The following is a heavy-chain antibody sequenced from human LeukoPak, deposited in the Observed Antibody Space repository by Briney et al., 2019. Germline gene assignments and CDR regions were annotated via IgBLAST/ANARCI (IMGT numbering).Heavy chain of an antibody. CDR3: ARGIQLNYFDY. J-gene: IGHJ4*02. D-gene: IGHD5-18*01. CDR1: GYRFTSYW. V-gene: IGHV5-51*01. CDR2: IYPGDSDT. Sequence: GESLQISCQGSGYRFTSYWIGWVRQMPGEGLEWMGIIYPGDSDTRYSPSFQGQVTISADKSISTAYLQWSSLKASDTAMYYCARGIQLNYFDYWGQGTLVTVSS.